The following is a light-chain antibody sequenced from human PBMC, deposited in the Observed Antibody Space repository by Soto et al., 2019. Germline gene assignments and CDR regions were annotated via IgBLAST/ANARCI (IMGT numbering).Light chain of an antibody. CDR3: PHYTNWPLT. Sequence: EIVMTQSPATLSVSPGERATLSCRASHSVSSRLAWYQQKPGQAPRLLIYGASTRATGLPARFSGSGSGTEFTLTISTLRSEVVAVYYCPHYTNWPLTLGGGTNVDIK. CDR1: HSVSSR. CDR2: GAS. J-gene: IGKJ4*01. V-gene: IGKV3-15*01.